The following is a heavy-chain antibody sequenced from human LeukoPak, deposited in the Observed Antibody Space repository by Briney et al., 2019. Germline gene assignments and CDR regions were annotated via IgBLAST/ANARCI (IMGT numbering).Heavy chain of an antibody. D-gene: IGHD5-12*01. CDR3: ARAMALRRDLVAYFDY. V-gene: IGHV3-53*04. CDR2: IYSGGST. Sequence: GGSLRLSCAASGFTVSSNYMSWVRQAPGKGLEWVSVIYSGGSTYYADSVKGRFTISRHNSKNTLYLQMNSLRVEDTAVYYCARAMALRRDLVAYFDYWGQGTLVTVSS. CDR1: GFTVSSNY. J-gene: IGHJ4*02.